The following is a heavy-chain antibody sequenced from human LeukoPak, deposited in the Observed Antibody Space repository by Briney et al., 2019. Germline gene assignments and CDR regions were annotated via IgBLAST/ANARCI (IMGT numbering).Heavy chain of an antibody. V-gene: IGHV3-74*01. D-gene: IGHD3-22*01. Sequence: GGSLRLSCAASGFTFRSYWMHWVRQPPGKGLVWVSRIKSDGSTNYADSVKGRFTISRDNAKNTVSLQMNSLRAEDTGVYYCARAPSEIGGYYPEYFRHWGQGTLVTVSS. CDR3: ARAPSEIGGYYPEYFRH. CDR2: IKSDGST. CDR1: GFTFRSYW. J-gene: IGHJ1*01.